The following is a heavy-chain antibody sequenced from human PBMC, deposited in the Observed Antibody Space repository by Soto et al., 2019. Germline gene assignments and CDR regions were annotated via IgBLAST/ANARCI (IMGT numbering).Heavy chain of an antibody. V-gene: IGHV3-7*01. D-gene: IGHD3-10*01. Sequence: GGSLRLSCPASGFTFSSFWMTWVRQAPGKGLEWVANIKQDGTEKYYVDSVKGRFTISRDNAKSSLYLQINSLRAEDTAVYYCASDYYGLGSYYSLRAFAFWGQGTMVTVSS. CDR3: ASDYYGLGSYYSLRAFAF. CDR2: IKQDGTEK. J-gene: IGHJ3*01. CDR1: GFTFSSFW.